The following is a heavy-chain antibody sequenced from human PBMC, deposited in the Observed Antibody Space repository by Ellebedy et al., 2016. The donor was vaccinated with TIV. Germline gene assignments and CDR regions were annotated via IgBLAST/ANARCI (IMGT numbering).Heavy chain of an antibody. D-gene: IGHD4/OR15-4a*01. CDR3: AKNSVTLEPRGSDY. CDR2: IKQDGSEK. V-gene: IGHV3-7*03. J-gene: IGHJ4*02. CDR1: GFTVNSNY. Sequence: GESLKISCTVSGFTVNSNYMSWVRKAPGKGLEWVANIKQDGSEKYYVDSVKGRFTISRDNAKNSLYLQMNSLRAEDTAVYYCAKNSVTLEPRGSDYWGQGILVTVSS.